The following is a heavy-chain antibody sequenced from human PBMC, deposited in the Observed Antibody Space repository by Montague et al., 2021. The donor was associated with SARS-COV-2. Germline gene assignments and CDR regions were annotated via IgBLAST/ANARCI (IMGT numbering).Heavy chain of an antibody. Sequence: SETLSLTCGVYGGSFNIYYWSWIRQPPGKGLEWIGEINHRGSTNNNPSLKTRVTISIDTSKNQFSLKLSSVTAADTAVYYCARGKEVDAINGGFNYWGQGTLVTVSS. CDR2: INHRGST. D-gene: IGHD2-15*01. J-gene: IGHJ4*02. CDR1: GGSFNIYY. CDR3: ARGKEVDAINGGFNY. V-gene: IGHV4-34*01.